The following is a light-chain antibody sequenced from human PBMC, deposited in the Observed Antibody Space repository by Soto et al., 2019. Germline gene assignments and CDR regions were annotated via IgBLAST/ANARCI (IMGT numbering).Light chain of an antibody. CDR3: AAWDDSLNAWV. V-gene: IGLV1-44*01. CDR1: SSNIGSNT. Sequence: QSVLTQPPSASGTPGQRVTISCSGSSSNIGSNTVNWYQQLPGTAPKLLIYTYNQRPSGVPDRFSGSKSGTSASPAISGLQSEDEADYYCAAWDDSLNAWVFGGGTKLTVL. J-gene: IGLJ3*02. CDR2: TYN.